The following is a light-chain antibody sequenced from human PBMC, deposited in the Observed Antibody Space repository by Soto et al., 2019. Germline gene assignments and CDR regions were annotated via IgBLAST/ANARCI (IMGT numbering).Light chain of an antibody. J-gene: IGKJ2*02. CDR3: QQGYSNPRT. CDR1: QSISTY. V-gene: IGKV1-39*01. Sequence: DIQMTQSPSSLSASVGDRVTITCRASQSISTYLSWYQQIPGKAPKLLIYAASTLQSGVPSRFSGGGSGTDFTLTISSLQPEDFATYFCQQGYSNPRTFGQGTKLEIK. CDR2: AAS.